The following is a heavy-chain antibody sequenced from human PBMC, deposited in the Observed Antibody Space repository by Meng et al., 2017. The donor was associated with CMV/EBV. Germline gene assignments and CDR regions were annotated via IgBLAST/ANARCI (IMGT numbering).Heavy chain of an antibody. V-gene: IGHV3-74*01. J-gene: IGHJ5*02. Sequence: EVQLVESGAVVVQPGGSLRLSRAASGFTFSSYWMHWVRQAPGKGLVWVSRINSDGSSTSYADSVKGRFTISRDNAKNTLYLQMNSLRAEDTAVYYCARDRLLGWFDPWGQGTLVTVSS. CDR2: INSDGSST. D-gene: IGHD7-27*01. CDR3: ARDRLLGWFDP. CDR1: GFTFSSYW.